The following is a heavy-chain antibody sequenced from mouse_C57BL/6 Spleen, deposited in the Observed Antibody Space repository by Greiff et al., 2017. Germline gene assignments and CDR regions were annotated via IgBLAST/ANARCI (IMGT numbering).Heavy chain of an antibody. CDR2: IYPGDGDT. CDR3: ARAPDYYGSSFNWYFEV. V-gene: IGHV1-82*01. D-gene: IGHD1-1*01. Sequence: QVQLKESGPELVKPGASVKISCKASGYAFSSSWMNWVKQRPGKGLEWIGRIYPGDGDTNYNGKFKGKATLTADKSSSTAYMQRSSLTSEDSAVYFCARAPDYYGSSFNWYFEVWGTGTTVTVAS. J-gene: IGHJ1*03. CDR1: GYAFSSSW.